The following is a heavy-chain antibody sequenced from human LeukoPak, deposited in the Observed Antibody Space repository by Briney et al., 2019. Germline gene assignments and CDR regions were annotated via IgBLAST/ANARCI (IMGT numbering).Heavy chain of an antibody. CDR2: IKHSGST. D-gene: IGHD6-19*01. CDR1: GGSFSGYY. CDR3: AGIAVAGTRWFDY. V-gene: IGHV4-34*01. J-gene: IGHJ4*02. Sequence: SETLSLTCAVYGGSFSGYYWSWIRQPPGKGLEWIGEIKHSGSTNYNPSLKSRVTISVDTSKNQFSLKLSSVTAADTAVYYCAGIAVAGTRWFDYWGQGTLVTVSS.